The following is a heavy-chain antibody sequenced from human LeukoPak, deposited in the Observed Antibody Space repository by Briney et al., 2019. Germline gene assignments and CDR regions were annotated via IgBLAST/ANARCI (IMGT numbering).Heavy chain of an antibody. D-gene: IGHD1-26*01. J-gene: IGHJ4*02. CDR2: INHSGST. V-gene: IGHV4-34*01. Sequence: SETLSLTCAVYGGSFSGYYWSWIRQPPGKGLEWIGEINHSGSTNYNPSLKSRVTISVDTSKNQFSLKLSSVTAADTAVYYCARRTSFSFDYWGQGTLVTVSS. CDR3: ARRTSFSFDY. CDR1: GGSFSGYY.